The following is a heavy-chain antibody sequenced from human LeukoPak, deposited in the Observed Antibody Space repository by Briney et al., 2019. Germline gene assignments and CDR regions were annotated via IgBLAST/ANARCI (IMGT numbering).Heavy chain of an antibody. V-gene: IGHV4-4*07. CDR2: IYTSGST. D-gene: IGHD2-15*01. J-gene: IGHJ4*02. Sequence: PETLSLTCTVSGGSISSYYWSWIRQPAGKGLEWIGRIYTSGSTNYNPSLKSRVTMSVDTSKNQFSLKLSSVTAADTAVYYCARETPGFSDCSGGSCYIPLPDYWGQGTLVTVSS. CDR3: ARETPGFSDCSGGSCYIPLPDY. CDR1: GGSISSYY.